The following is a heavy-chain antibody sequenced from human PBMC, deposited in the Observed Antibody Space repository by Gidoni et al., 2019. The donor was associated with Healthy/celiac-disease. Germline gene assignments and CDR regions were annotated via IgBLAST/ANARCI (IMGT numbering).Heavy chain of an antibody. J-gene: IGHJ4*02. V-gene: IGHV3-15*01. Sequence: EVQLVESGGGLVKPGGSLRLSCAASGFPFSNAWMRWVRQAPGKGLEWVGRSKSKTDGGTTDYAAPVKGRFTISRDDSKNTLYLQMNSLKTEDTAGYYCTTPYLMTTSLSWGQGTLVTVSS. CDR3: TTPYLMTTSLS. D-gene: IGHD4-17*01. CDR2: SKSKTDGGTT. CDR1: GFPFSNAW.